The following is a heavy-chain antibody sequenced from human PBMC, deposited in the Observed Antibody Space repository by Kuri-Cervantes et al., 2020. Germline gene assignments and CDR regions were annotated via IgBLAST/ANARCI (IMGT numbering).Heavy chain of an antibody. CDR2: TRNKANSYTT. CDR3: ARDGGGWYYDTLGQRHYYYYGMDV. D-gene: IGHD3-9*01. CDR1: GFTFSDHY. Sequence: GGSLRLSCAASGFTFSDHYMDWVRQAPGKGLEWVGRTRNKANSYTTEYAASVKGRFTISRDDSKNSLYLQMNSLKTEDTAVYYCARDGGGWYYDTLGQRHYYYYGMDVWGQGTTVTVSS. V-gene: IGHV3-72*01. J-gene: IGHJ6*02.